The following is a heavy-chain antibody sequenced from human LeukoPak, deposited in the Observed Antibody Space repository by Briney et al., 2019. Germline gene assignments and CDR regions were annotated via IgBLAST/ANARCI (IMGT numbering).Heavy chain of an antibody. CDR3: AGAYCGGDCYSGRAFDI. D-gene: IGHD2-21*02. V-gene: IGHV4-59*12. CDR2: IYYSGST. J-gene: IGHJ3*02. CDR1: GGPISSYY. Sequence: SETLSLTCTVSGGPISSYYWSWIRQPPGKGLEWIGYIYYSGSTNYNPSLKSRVTISIEKSKNQFSLKLSSVTAADTAVYYCAGAYCGGDCYSGRAFDIWGQGTMVTVSS.